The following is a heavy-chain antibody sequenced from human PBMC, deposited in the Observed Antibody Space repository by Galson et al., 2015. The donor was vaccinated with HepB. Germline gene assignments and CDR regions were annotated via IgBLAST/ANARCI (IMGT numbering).Heavy chain of an antibody. CDR3: ARDTIYFYYYYMDV. D-gene: IGHD3-3*01. V-gene: IGHV3-21*01. Sequence: SLRLSCAASGFSFSDYSMNWVRQAPGKGLEWVSSVSSSSTYIYYADSVKGRFTISRDNAKNSLYLQMNSLRAEDTAVYYCARDTIYFYYYYMDVWGKGTTVTVSS. CDR1: GFSFSDYS. CDR2: VSSSSTYI. J-gene: IGHJ6*03.